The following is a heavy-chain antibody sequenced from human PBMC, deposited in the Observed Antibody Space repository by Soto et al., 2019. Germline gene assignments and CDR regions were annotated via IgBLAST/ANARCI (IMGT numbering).Heavy chain of an antibody. Sequence: QVQLQESGPGLMKPSETLSVTCSVSGGSIRDYYWSWIRQPAGKGLEWIGRMYISGSTKYNPSLKSRVTMSADTSVNQFSLTLISVTAADTATYYCARMYNSGFYRPEGDYYFYGMDVWGQGTTVTVSS. V-gene: IGHV4-4*07. CDR1: GGSIRDYY. D-gene: IGHD5-12*01. CDR2: MYISGST. CDR3: ARMYNSGFYRPEGDYYFYGMDV. J-gene: IGHJ6*02.